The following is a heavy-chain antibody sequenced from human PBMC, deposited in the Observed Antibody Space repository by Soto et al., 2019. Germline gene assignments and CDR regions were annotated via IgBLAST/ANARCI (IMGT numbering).Heavy chain of an antibody. CDR3: ARLGSGSYYKPSGWYFDL. V-gene: IGHV4-39*01. J-gene: IGHJ2*01. CDR1: GGSISSSSYY. Sequence: QLQLQESGPGLVKPSETLSLTCTVSGGSISSSSYYWGWIRQPPGKGLEWIGSIYYSGSTYYNPSLKSRVTISVDTSKNQFSRKLSSVTAADTAVYYCARLGSGSYYKPSGWYFDLWGRGTLVTVSS. CDR2: IYYSGST. D-gene: IGHD3-10*01.